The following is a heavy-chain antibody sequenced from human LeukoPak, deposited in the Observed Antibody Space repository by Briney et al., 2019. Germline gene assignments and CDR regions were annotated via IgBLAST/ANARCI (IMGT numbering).Heavy chain of an antibody. Sequence: GGSLRLSCAASGFTVSTNYMNWVRQAPGKGLEWVSVIYSGGSTYYADSVKGRFTISRDTSTNTLFLQMNSLRVEDTAVYYCARDEGYGSGSFDIWGQGRMVTVSS. CDR2: IYSGGST. J-gene: IGHJ3*02. CDR3: ARDEGYGSGSFDI. D-gene: IGHD3-10*01. V-gene: IGHV3-53*01. CDR1: GFTVSTNY.